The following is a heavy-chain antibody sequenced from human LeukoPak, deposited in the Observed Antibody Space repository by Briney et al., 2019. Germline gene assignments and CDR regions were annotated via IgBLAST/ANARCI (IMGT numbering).Heavy chain of an antibody. Sequence: PGGSLRLSCAASGFTSRTYAMNGSGRAQGKGREWVAVISYDGSNKYYADSVKGRFTISRDNSKNTLYLQMNSLRAEDTAVYYCAKDDESGSYDYWGQGTLVTVSS. D-gene: IGHD1-26*01. CDR3: AKDDESGSYDY. V-gene: IGHV3-30*18. CDR1: GFTSRTYA. J-gene: IGHJ4*02. CDR2: ISYDGSNK.